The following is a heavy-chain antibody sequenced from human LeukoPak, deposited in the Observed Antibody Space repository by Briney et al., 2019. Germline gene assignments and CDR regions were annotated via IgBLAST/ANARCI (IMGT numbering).Heavy chain of an antibody. Sequence: GGSLRLSCAASGFTFSDYYMSWIRQAPGKGLEWVSYISSSGSTIYYADSVKGRFTISRDNAKNSLYLQMNSLRAEDTAVYYCASSSRSKYNFDYWGQGTLVTVSS. V-gene: IGHV3-11*01. CDR3: ASSSRSKYNFDY. CDR1: GFTFSDYY. D-gene: IGHD5-18*01. J-gene: IGHJ4*02. CDR2: ISSSGSTI.